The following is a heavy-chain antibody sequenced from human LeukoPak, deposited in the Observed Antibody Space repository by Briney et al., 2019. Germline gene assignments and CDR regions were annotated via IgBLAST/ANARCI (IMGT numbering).Heavy chain of an antibody. V-gene: IGHV3-23*01. CDR2: ISAGGGCT. CDR3: ARDPRGSDRTYGMDV. J-gene: IGHJ6*02. CDR1: GFTFSTYD. D-gene: IGHD1-14*01. Sequence: GGSLRLSCAASGFTFSTYDMSWVRQAPGKGLEWVSHISAGGGCTDYAVSVKGRFTISRDNSKNTLSVQMHNLRAEDTAVYYCARDPRGSDRTYGMDVSGQGTTVTVPS.